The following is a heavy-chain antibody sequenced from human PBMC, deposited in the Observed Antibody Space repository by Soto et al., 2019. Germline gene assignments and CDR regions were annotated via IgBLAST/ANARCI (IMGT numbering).Heavy chain of an antibody. Sequence: QVQLMQSGAEVKKPGASVKVSCKASGDTFTDYYIHWVRQAPGQGLEWMGTVNPSGGHTTYAQHYLVRVTMTSDTSTSTLYMELTSLTSDDTAIYYCARGGHVVVVTAALDYWGQGTLVTVSS. V-gene: IGHV1-46*01. CDR3: ARGGHVVVVTAALDY. CDR2: VNPSGGHT. J-gene: IGHJ4*02. CDR1: GDTFTDYY. D-gene: IGHD2-21*02.